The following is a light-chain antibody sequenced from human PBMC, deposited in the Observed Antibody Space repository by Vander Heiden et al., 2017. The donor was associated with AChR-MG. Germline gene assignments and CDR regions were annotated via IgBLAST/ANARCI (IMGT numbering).Light chain of an antibody. CDR3: QHDNSAPVT. V-gene: IGKV3-20*01. J-gene: IGKJ2*01. CDR2: GAS. CDR1: QSVSSNY. Sequence: EIVLTQSPGTLSLSPGERATLSCRASQSVSSNYLAWYQHKPGQAPRLLIYGASSRATGIPDRFRGSGSGTDFTLTISRLEPEDFAVYYCQHDNSAPVTFGQGTKLEIK.